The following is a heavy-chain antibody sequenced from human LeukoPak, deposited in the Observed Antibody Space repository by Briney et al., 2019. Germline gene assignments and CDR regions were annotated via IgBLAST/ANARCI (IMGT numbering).Heavy chain of an antibody. Sequence: ASVKVSCKASGYTFSSNSMNWVRQAPGQGLEWMGWINTNTGYPTYAQGFTGRFVFSLDTSVSTAYLQISSLKAEDTAVYYCARALRVAWGRACTVYWGQGPLAPAPS. CDR2: INTNTGYP. CDR1: GYTFSSNS. V-gene: IGHV7-4-1*02. CDR3: ARALRVAWGRACTVY. J-gene: IGHJ4*02. D-gene: IGHD3-10*01.